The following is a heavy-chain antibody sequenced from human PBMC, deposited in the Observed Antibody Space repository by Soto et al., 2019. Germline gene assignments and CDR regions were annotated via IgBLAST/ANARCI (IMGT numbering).Heavy chain of an antibody. Sequence: QVQLVESGGGVVQPGRSLRLSCAASGFTFSTYGMHWVRQAPGKGLEWVAVIWDDGSNKYYADSVEGRFTISRADSKNTVYLQMSSLRAEDTAVYYCARDLSARSGIGFDYWGQGILVTVSS. D-gene: IGHD6-19*01. CDR2: IWDDGSNK. J-gene: IGHJ4*02. CDR1: GFTFSTYG. CDR3: ARDLSARSGIGFDY. V-gene: IGHV3-33*01.